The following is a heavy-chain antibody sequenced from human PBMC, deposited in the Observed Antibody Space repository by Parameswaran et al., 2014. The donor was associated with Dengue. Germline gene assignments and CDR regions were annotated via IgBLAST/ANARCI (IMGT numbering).Heavy chain of an antibody. CDR2: INQDGSAK. CDR3: ALAEAARTSGYGDWRY. Sequence: VRQAPGKGLEWVANINQDGSAKYYMESVKGRFTISRDNAKNSLYLQINSLRAEDTAVYYCALAEAARTSGYGDWRYWGQGTLVTVSS. D-gene: IGHD3-16*01. V-gene: IGHV3-7*03. J-gene: IGHJ4*02.